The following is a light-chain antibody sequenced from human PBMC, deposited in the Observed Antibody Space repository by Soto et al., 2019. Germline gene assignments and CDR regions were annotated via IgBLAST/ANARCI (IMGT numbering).Light chain of an antibody. CDR1: SGHSSYA. CDR2: LNSDGSH. Sequence: QLVLTQSPSASASLGASVKLTCTLSSGHSSYAIAWHQQQPEKGPRYLMKLNSDGSHSKGDGIPDRFSGSSSEAERYLTISSLQSEDEADYYCQTWGTGIQGVFGGGTKLTVL. V-gene: IGLV4-69*01. J-gene: IGLJ3*02. CDR3: QTWGTGIQGV.